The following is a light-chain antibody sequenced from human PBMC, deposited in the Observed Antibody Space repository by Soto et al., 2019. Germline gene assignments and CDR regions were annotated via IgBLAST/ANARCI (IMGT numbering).Light chain of an antibody. Sequence: EIVLTQSPGTLSLSPGERATLSCRASQSVRNNYLSWFQQKPGQAPRLLIYSASIRATGIPDRFSGSGPGTDFTLTVSRLEPEDFGVYYCLQFGSTPSTFGQGTRLEIK. J-gene: IGKJ5*01. CDR1: QSVRNNY. V-gene: IGKV3-20*01. CDR3: LQFGSTPST. CDR2: SAS.